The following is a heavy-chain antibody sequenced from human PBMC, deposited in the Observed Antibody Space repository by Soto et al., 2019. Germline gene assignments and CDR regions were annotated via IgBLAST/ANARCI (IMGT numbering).Heavy chain of an antibody. D-gene: IGHD6-25*01. J-gene: IGHJ4*02. CDR2: ISWNSGSI. V-gene: IGHV3-9*01. CDR3: AKGLGSGATQYEFDY. Sequence: EVQLVESGGGLVQPGRSLRLSCAASGFTFDDYAMHWVRQAPGKGLEWVAGISWNSGSIGYADSVKGRFTISRDNDKNSLYLQMTSLRAEYTALYYCAKGLGSGATQYEFDYWGQGTLVTVSS. CDR1: GFTFDDYA.